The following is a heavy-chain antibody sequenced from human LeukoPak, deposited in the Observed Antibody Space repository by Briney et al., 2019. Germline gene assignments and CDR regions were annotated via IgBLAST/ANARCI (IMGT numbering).Heavy chain of an antibody. CDR3: ARDWESSGWYGGIDY. D-gene: IGHD6-19*01. J-gene: IGHJ4*02. Sequence: GGSLRLSCAASGFTFDDYAMHWVRQAPGKGLEWVSGISWNSGSIGYADSVKGRFTISRDNAKNSLYLQMNSLRAEDTAVYYCARDWESSGWYGGIDYWGQGTLVTVSS. V-gene: IGHV3-9*01. CDR2: ISWNSGSI. CDR1: GFTFDDYA.